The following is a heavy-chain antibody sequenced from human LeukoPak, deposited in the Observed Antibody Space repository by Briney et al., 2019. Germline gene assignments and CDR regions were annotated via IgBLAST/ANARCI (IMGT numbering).Heavy chain of an antibody. CDR1: GFTVSNND. Sequence: GGSLRLYCAASGFTVSNNDMTWVRQAPGKGLEWVSVVYSGGRTDYADSVKGRFTISRDNFKNTLYLQMNSLRAEDTAVYYCARAFQYGSGSYPYSLWGQGTLVTVSS. CDR3: ARAFQYGSGSYPYSL. D-gene: IGHD3-10*01. V-gene: IGHV3-66*01. J-gene: IGHJ4*02. CDR2: VYSGGRT.